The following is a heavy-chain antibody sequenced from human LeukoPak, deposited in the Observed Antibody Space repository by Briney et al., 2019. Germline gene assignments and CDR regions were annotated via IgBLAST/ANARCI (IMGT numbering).Heavy chain of an antibody. J-gene: IGHJ5*02. CDR1: GFTFSSYE. CDR3: ARFGYGSWFDP. V-gene: IGHV3-48*03. CDR2: ISSSGSTI. D-gene: IGHD3-10*01. Sequence: PEGSLRLSCAASGFTFSSYEMNWVRQAPGKGLEWVSYISSSGSTIYYADSVKGRFTISRDNAKNSLYLQMNSLRAEDTAVYYCARFGYGSWFDPWARDPWSPSPQ.